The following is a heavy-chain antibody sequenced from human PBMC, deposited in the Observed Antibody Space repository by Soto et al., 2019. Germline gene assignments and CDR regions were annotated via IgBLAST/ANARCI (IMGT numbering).Heavy chain of an antibody. V-gene: IGHV3-23*01. CDR3: AKDLAAGPWGIAAVSLDY. CDR1: GFTFSSYA. CDR2: ISGSGGST. D-gene: IGHD6-13*01. Sequence: EVQLLESGGGLVQPGGSLRLSCAASGFTFSSYAMSWVRQAPGKGLEWVSAISGSGGSTYYADSVKGRFTISRDNSKNTLYLQMNSLRAEDTAVYSCAKDLAAGPWGIAAVSLDYWGQGTLVTVSS. J-gene: IGHJ4*02.